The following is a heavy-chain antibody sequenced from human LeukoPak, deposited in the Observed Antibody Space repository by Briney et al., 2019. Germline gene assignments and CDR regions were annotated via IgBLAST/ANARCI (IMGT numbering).Heavy chain of an antibody. CDR2: ISSSGTTI. V-gene: IGHV3-11*01. CDR3: ARRTVTRDWYFDL. Sequence: LSLTCTVSGGSISSSSYYWGWIRQAPGKGLEWVSYISSSGTTIYYADSVKGRFTISRDNAKNSLYLQMNSLRAEDTAVYYCARRTVTRDWYFDLWGRGTLVTVSS. J-gene: IGHJ2*01. CDR1: GGSISSSSYY. D-gene: IGHD4-17*01.